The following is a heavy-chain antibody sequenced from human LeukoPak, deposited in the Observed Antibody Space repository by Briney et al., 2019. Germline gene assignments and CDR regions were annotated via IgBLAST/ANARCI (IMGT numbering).Heavy chain of an antibody. V-gene: IGHV4-34*01. CDR2: INHSGST. J-gene: IGHJ4*02. Sequence: PSETLSLTCAVYGGSFSGYHWSWIRQPPGKGLEWIGEINHSGSTNYNPSLKSRVTISVDTSKNQFSLKLRSVTAADTAVYYCARVDSSNWYDSRGYFDYWGQGTLVTVSS. D-gene: IGHD6-13*01. CDR3: ARVDSSNWYDSRGYFDY. CDR1: GGSFSGYH.